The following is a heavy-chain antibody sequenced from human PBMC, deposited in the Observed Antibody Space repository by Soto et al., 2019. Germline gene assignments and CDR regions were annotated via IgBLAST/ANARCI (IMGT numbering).Heavy chain of an antibody. CDR3: ARVLRGWFDP. Sequence: SETLSLTCAVSGGSITSANWWTWVRQPPGGGLEWVGEISHSGITNYKASLKSRVTMSVDKTKNDVSLKLTSVTAADTAVYYCARVLRGWFDPWGQGTPVTVPQ. V-gene: IGHV4-4*02. CDR2: ISHSGIT. CDR1: GGSITSANW. J-gene: IGHJ5*02.